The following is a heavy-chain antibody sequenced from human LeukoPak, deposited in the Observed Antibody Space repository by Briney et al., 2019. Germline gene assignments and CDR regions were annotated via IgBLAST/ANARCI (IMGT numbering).Heavy chain of an antibody. V-gene: IGHV3-23*01. CDR2: ISGSGGST. CDR3: AKPSAYSIDY. Sequence: GGSLRLSCAASGFTFSSYAMSWVRQAPGKGLEWVSAISGSGGSTYYADSVKGRCSISRDNSKSTLYLQMNSLRLEDTAVYYCAKPSAYSIDYWGQGTLVTVSS. D-gene: IGHD3-22*01. J-gene: IGHJ4*02. CDR1: GFTFSSYA.